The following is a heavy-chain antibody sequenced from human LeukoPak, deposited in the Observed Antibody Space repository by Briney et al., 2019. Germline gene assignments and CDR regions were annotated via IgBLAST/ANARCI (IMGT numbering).Heavy chain of an antibody. CDR2: IYTSGST. J-gene: IGHJ3*02. Sequence: PSQTLSLTCSVSGGSISRGSYYWSWIRQPAGKGLEWIGRIYTSGSTNYNPSLKSRVTISVDTSKNQFSLKLSSVTAADTAVYYCARGGRLEWLLPHDAFDIWGQGTMVTVSS. D-gene: IGHD3-3*01. V-gene: IGHV4-61*02. CDR3: ARGGRLEWLLPHDAFDI. CDR1: GGSISRGSYY.